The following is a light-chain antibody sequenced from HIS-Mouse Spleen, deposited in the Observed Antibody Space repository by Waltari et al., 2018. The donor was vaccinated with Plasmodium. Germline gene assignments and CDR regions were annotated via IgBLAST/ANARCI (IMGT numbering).Light chain of an antibody. V-gene: IGLV2-8*01. Sequence: QSALTQPPSASGSPGQSVTLPCTGTSSYVGGYHYVSWYQQHPGKAPTLMIYEVSKRPSGVPDRFSGSKSGNTASLTVSGLQAEDEADYYCSSYAGSNNFVVFGGGTKLTVL. J-gene: IGLJ2*01. CDR1: SSYVGGYHY. CDR2: EVS. CDR3: SSYAGSNNFVV.